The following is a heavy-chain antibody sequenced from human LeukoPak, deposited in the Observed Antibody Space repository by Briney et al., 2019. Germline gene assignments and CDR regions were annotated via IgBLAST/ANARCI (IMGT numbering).Heavy chain of an antibody. CDR2: VYYIGTT. CDR1: GGSFSSPNSY. Sequence: SETLSLTCIVSGGSFSSPNSYWSWIRQPPGKGLEGVGNVYYIGTTTYNSSLQSRVTISIDTSKNQFSLEVTSVTAADTAVYYCARNTSSSPWFDPWGQGTLVTVSS. D-gene: IGHD6-6*01. V-gene: IGHV4-61*01. J-gene: IGHJ5*02. CDR3: ARNTSSSPWFDP.